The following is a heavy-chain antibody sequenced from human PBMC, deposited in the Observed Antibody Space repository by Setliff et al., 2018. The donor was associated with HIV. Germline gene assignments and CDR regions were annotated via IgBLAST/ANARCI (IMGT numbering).Heavy chain of an antibody. V-gene: IGHV3-21*01. CDR2: ISSSSSYI. CDR1: GFTFSSYS. J-gene: IGHJ6*02. D-gene: IGHD3-9*01. CDR3: ARDSELADISYGMDV. Sequence: GGSLRLSCAASGFTFSSYSMNWDRQAPGKGLEWVSSISSSSSYIYYADSVKGRFTISRDNAKNSLYLQMNSLRAEDTAVYYCARDSELADISYGMDVWGQGTTVTVSS.